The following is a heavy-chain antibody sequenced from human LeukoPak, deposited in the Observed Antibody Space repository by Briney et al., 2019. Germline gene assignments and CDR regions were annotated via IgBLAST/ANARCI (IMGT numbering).Heavy chain of an antibody. Sequence: PGGSLRLSCTASGFTFSSYEMNWIRQAAGKGPEWVSYIGSSGGTKHYADSVKGRFTISRDNPKNSVFLQMNSLRVEDTAVYYCARDVCFDPWGQGTLVTVSS. CDR1: GFTFSSYE. V-gene: IGHV3-48*03. J-gene: IGHJ5*02. CDR3: ARDVCFDP. CDR2: IGSSGGTK.